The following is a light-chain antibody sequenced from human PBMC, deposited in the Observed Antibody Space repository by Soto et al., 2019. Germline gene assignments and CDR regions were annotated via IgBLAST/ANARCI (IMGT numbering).Light chain of an antibody. CDR2: GVS. Sequence: QSVLTQPASVSGSPGQSITISCTGTASDIGNYNYVSWYQLHPGKAPKLLIYGVSNRPSGVSNRFSGSKSGNAASLTISGLQAEDEADYYCSSYTAYTTLWVFGGGTQVTVL. V-gene: IGLV2-14*01. J-gene: IGLJ3*02. CDR3: SSYTAYTTLWV. CDR1: ASDIGNYNY.